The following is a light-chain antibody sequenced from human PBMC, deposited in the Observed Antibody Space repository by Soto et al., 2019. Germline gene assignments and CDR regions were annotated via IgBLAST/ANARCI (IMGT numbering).Light chain of an antibody. Sequence: NFMLTQPHSVSESPGKTVTISFTRSSGSIASNYVQWYQQRPGSAPTTVIYEDNQRPSGVPDRFSGSIDSSSNSASLTISGLKTEEEADYYCQSYDSSNVVFGGGTKLTVL. V-gene: IGLV6-57*03. CDR3: QSYDSSNVV. J-gene: IGLJ2*01. CDR1: SGSIASNY. CDR2: EDN.